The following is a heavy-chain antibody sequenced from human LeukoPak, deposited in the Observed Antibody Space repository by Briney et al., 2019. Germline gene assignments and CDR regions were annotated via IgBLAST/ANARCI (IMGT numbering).Heavy chain of an antibody. V-gene: IGHV4-34*01. CDR3: ASAGSSWYRNYYYYGMDV. D-gene: IGHD6-13*01. J-gene: IGHJ6*02. Sequence: KPSETLSLTCAVYGGSFSGYYWSWIRQPPGKGLEWIGEINHSGSTNYNPSLKSRVTISVDTSENQFSLKLSSVTAADTAVYYCASAGSSWYRNYYYYGMDVWGQGTTVTVSS. CDR2: INHSGST. CDR1: GGSFSGYY.